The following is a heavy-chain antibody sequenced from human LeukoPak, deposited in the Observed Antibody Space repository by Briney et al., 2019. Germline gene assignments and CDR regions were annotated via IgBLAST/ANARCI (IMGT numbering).Heavy chain of an antibody. V-gene: IGHV3-21*01. J-gene: IGHJ4*02. CDR3: VRIYSNGWPDY. CDR1: GFTFSSYS. Sequence: PGGSLRLSCAASGFTFSSYSMNWVRQAPGKGLEWVSSISSGSSYIYYADSVKDRFTISRDNAKNSLYLQMNSLRGEDTAVYYCVRIYSNGWPDYWGQGTLVTVSS. D-gene: IGHD6-19*01. CDR2: ISSGSSYI.